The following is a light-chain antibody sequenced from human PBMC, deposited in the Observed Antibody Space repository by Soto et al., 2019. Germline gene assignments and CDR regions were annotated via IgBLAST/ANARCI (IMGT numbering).Light chain of an antibody. Sequence: EIVLTQSPGTLSLSPGERATLSCRASQSVSSSYLAWYQQKPGQAPRLLIFGASSRATGIPDRFSGSGSGTDFTLTIIRLEPEDFAVYYCQQYGSSPGTFGGGTKVEI. CDR2: GAS. V-gene: IGKV3-20*01. CDR1: QSVSSSY. CDR3: QQYGSSPGT. J-gene: IGKJ4*02.